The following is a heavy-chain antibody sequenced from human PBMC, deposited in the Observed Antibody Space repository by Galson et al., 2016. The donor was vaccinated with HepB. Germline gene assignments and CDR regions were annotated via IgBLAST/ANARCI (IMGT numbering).Heavy chain of an antibody. J-gene: IGHJ4*02. CDR1: GFSLSTTGMC. Sequence: PALVTPTQTLTLTCTFSGFSLSTTGMCVNWIRQPPEQALEWLARIDWEDDKYYNRSLRTRLTISKDTSENQVALTMTNVDPVDTANYYCARSNSRGELHLDYWGPGAQVTVSA. CDR2: IDWEDDK. CDR3: ARSNSRGELHLDY. D-gene: IGHD3-22*01. V-gene: IGHV2-70*11.